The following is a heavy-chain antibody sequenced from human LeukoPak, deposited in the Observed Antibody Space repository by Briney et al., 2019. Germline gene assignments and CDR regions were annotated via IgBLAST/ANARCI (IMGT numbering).Heavy chain of an antibody. J-gene: IGHJ6*03. V-gene: IGHV4-4*07. D-gene: IGHD3-22*01. Sequence: SETLSLTCTVSGGSIINYYWSWIRQSAGTGLEWVGRIYVTGSTIYNPSLHSRLSMSVDTSKNQFSLRLPSVTAADTAVYFCARLKYYDSTGYNPGYYMDVWGKGIAVTVSS. CDR3: ARLKYYDSTGYNPGYYMDV. CDR2: IYVTGST. CDR1: GGSIINYY.